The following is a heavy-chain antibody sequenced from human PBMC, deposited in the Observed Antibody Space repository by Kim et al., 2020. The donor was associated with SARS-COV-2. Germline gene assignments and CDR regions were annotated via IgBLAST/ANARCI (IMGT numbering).Heavy chain of an antibody. CDR2: IYYSGST. CDR1: GGSISSSSYY. Sequence: SETLSLTCTVSGGSISSSSYYWGWIRQPPGKGLEWIGSIYYSGSTYYNPSLKSRVTISVDTSKNQFSLKLSSVTAADTAVYYCASSTYYYDSSGYSFSDYFDYWGQGTLVTVSS. CDR3: ASSTYYYDSSGYSFSDYFDY. V-gene: IGHV4-39*01. D-gene: IGHD3-22*01. J-gene: IGHJ4*02.